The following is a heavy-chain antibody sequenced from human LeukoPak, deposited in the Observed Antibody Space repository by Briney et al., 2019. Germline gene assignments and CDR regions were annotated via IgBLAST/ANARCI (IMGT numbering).Heavy chain of an antibody. D-gene: IGHD5-18*01. V-gene: IGHV1-69*06. Sequence: ASVKVSCKASGGTFSSYAISWVRQAPGQGLEWMGGIIPIFGTANYAQKFQGRVTITADKSTSTAYMELSSLRSEDTAVYYCAAGYDSYGLYYFDYWGQGTLVTVSS. J-gene: IGHJ4*02. CDR2: IIPIFGTA. CDR3: AAGYDSYGLYYFDY. CDR1: GGTFSSYA.